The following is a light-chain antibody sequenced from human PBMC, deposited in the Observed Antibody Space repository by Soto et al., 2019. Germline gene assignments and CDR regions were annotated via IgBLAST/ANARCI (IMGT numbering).Light chain of an antibody. J-gene: IGLJ2*01. Sequence: QSALTQPSSVSGSPGQTVTISCTGTSSDVGSHDRVSWYQRPPGTAPKLMIFEVTNRPSGVPDRFSGSKSGNTASLTISGLQAEDEADYYCSSYTNWATVVFGGGTKLTVL. CDR3: SSYTNWATVV. CDR2: EVT. CDR1: SSDVGSHDR. V-gene: IGLV2-18*02.